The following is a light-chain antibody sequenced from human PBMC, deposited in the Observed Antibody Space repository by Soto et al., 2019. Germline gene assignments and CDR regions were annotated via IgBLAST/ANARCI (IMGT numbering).Light chain of an antibody. J-gene: IGLJ1*01. V-gene: IGLV2-14*01. CDR1: SSDIGDYNY. CDR2: DVS. CDR3: CSYTRSGTLI. Sequence: QSALTQPASVSGSPGQSITISCVGTSSDIGDYNYVSWYQQHPGKVPKVIIYDVSNRPSGVSYRFSATKSGNTASLTISGLQADDEADYNCCSYTRSGTLIFGPGTKVTVL.